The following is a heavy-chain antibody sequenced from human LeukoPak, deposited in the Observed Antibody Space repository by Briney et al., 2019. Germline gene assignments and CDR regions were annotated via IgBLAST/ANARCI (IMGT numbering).Heavy chain of an antibody. D-gene: IGHD3-16*01. CDR3: ARAPTFLGGFDP. J-gene: IGHJ5*02. CDR1: GGTFSSYT. Sequence: SVKVSCKASGGTFSSYTISWVRQAPGQGLEWMGRIIPILGIANYAQKFQGRVTITADKSTSTAYMELSSLRSEDTAVYYGARAPTFLGGFDPWGQGTLVTVSS. V-gene: IGHV1-69*02. CDR2: IIPILGIA.